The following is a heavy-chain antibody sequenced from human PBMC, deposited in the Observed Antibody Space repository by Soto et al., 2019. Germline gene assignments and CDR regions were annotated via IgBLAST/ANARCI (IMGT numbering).Heavy chain of an antibody. CDR2: INAGNGNT. J-gene: IGHJ4*02. CDR3: ARRWIIVGATIDY. Sequence: GASVKVSCKASGYTFTSYAMHWVRQAPGQRLEWMGWINAGNGNTKYSQKFQGRVTITRDTSASTAYMELSSLRSEDTAVYYCARRWIIVGATIDYWGQGTLVTVSS. CDR1: GYTFTSYA. D-gene: IGHD1-26*01. V-gene: IGHV1-3*01.